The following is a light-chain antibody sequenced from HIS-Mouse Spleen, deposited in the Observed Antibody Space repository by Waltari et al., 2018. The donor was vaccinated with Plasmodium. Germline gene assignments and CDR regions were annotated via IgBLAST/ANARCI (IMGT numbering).Light chain of an antibody. CDR3: QVWDSSTVV. Sequence: SYELTPPLSVSVALGQTARIHCGGNNFGSKHVHWYQQKPGQAPVLVIYRDSNRPSGIPERFSGSNSGNTATLTISRAQAGDEADYYCQVWDSSTVVFGGGTKLTVL. V-gene: IGLV3-9*01. J-gene: IGLJ2*01. CDR2: RDS. CDR1: NFGSKH.